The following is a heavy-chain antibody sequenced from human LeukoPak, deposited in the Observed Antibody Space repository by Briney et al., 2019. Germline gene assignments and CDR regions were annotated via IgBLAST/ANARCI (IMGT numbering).Heavy chain of an antibody. V-gene: IGHV3-30*18. CDR1: GVTLSNYA. Sequence: GGSLRLSCVASGVTLSNYAMSWVRQAPGKGLEWVAVISYDGSNKYYADSVKGRFTISRDNSKNTLYLQMNSLRTEDTAVYYCAKGRVGANGYYYYGMDVWGQGTTVTVSS. D-gene: IGHD1-26*01. CDR3: AKGRVGANGYYYYGMDV. CDR2: ISYDGSNK. J-gene: IGHJ6*02.